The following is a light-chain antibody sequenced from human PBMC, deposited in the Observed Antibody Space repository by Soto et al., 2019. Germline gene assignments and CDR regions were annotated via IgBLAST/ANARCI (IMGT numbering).Light chain of an antibody. J-gene: IGKJ5*01. CDR1: QSVKTF. CDR2: DAS. CDR3: LQRTNWRPEFA. V-gene: IGKV3-11*01. Sequence: QCPTPVTKSGDDRVTXSCRXIQSVKTFLVWYQQRPGQAPRPLIYDASHRAARIPARSSGSALGTDFTLTISSLEPEDFAVYYCLQRTNWRPEFAFGQGTGVEI.